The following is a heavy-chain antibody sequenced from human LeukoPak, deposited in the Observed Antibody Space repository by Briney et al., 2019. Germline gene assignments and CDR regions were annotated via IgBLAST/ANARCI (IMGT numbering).Heavy chain of an antibody. D-gene: IGHD5-12*01. V-gene: IGHV4-38-2*02. CDR1: GYSIGSGYY. CDR2: ISQSGST. J-gene: IGHJ4*02. CDR3: ARDLGGYGPGY. Sequence: SETLSLTCKVSGYSIGSGYYWGWIRQPPGKGLEWIGSISQSGSTYYNASLKSRVTISMDSFKNHFYLMLTSVTAADTAVYFCARDLGGYGPGYWGQGSLVIVSS.